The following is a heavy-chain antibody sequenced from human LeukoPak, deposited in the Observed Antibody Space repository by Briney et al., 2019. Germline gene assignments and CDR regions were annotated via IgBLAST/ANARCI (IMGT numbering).Heavy chain of an antibody. D-gene: IGHD3-3*01. J-gene: IGHJ4*02. Sequence: GGSLRLSCAASGFTFSSYWMSWVRQAPGKGLEWVANIKQDGSEKYYVDSVKGRFTISRDNAKNSLYLQMNSLSAEDTAVYYCARPEYDFWSGYWYYFDYWGQGTLVTVSS. CDR2: IKQDGSEK. CDR3: ARPEYDFWSGYWYYFDY. V-gene: IGHV3-7*01. CDR1: GFTFSSYW.